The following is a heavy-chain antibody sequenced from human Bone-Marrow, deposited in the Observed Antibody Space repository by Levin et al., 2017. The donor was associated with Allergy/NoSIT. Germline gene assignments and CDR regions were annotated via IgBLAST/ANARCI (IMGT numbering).Heavy chain of an antibody. CDR2: IKQDGSEK. V-gene: IGHV3-7*01. J-gene: IGHJ4*02. CDR3: ARVLFSGDYNTNYFDY. Sequence: GGSLRLSCAASGFTFSSYWMSWVRQAPGKGLEWVANIKQDGSEKYYVDSVKGRFTISRDNAKNSLYLQMNSLRAEDTAVYYCARVLFSGDYNTNYFDYWGQGTLVTVSS. D-gene: IGHD4-17*01. CDR1: GFTFSSYW.